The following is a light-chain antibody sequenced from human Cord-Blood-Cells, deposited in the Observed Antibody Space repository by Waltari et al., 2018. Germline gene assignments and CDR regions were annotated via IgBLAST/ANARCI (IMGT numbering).Light chain of an antibody. V-gene: IGKV1-39*01. J-gene: IGKJ2*01. CDR1: QSISSY. CDR3: QQSYSTPPT. Sequence: DIQMTQSPSSLSASVGDRVTITCRASQSISSYLNWYQQKPGKAPKLLIYAAPSLQSGVPSRFSDSGSGTDFTLTISSLQPEDFATYYCQQSYSTPPTFGQGTKLEIK. CDR2: AAP.